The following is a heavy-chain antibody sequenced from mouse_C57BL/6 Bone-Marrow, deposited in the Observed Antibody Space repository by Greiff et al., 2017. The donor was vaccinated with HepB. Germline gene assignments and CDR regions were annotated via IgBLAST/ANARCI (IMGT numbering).Heavy chain of an antibody. V-gene: IGHV14-1*01. CDR2: IDPEDGDT. D-gene: IGHD1-1*01. J-gene: IGHJ2*01. CDR1: GFNIKDYY. Sequence: EVQLQQSGAELVRPGASVKLSCTASGFNIKDYYMHWVKQRPEQGLEWIGRIDPEDGDTEYAPKFQGKATMTADTSSNTAYLQLSSLTSEDTAVYYCTTIPITTVVATYFDYWGQGTTLTVSS. CDR3: TTIPITTVVATYFDY.